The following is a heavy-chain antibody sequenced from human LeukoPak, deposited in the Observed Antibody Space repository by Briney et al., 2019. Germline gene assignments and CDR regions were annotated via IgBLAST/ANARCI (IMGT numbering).Heavy chain of an antibody. J-gene: IGHJ5*02. CDR2: INHSGST. CDR1: GGSFSGYY. Sequence: SETLSLTCAVYGGSFSGYYWSWIRQPPGKGLEWIGEINHSGSTNYNPSLKGRVTISVDTSKNQFSLKLSSVTAADTAVYYCARHRSCSGGSCYSQWFDPWGQGTLVTVSS. D-gene: IGHD2-15*01. CDR3: ARHRSCSGGSCYSQWFDP. V-gene: IGHV4-34*01.